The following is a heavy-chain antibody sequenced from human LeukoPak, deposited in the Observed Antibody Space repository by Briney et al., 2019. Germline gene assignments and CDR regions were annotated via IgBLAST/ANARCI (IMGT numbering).Heavy chain of an antibody. V-gene: IGHV4-34*01. CDR3: ARTYCSSTSCQRLDP. Sequence: SEALSLTCAVYGGSFSGYYWSWIRQPPGKGLEWIGEINHSGSTNYNPSLKSRVTISVDTSKNQFSLKLSSVTAADTAVYYCARTYCSSTSCQRLDPWGQGTLVTVSS. CDR2: INHSGST. J-gene: IGHJ5*02. D-gene: IGHD2-2*01. CDR1: GGSFSGYY.